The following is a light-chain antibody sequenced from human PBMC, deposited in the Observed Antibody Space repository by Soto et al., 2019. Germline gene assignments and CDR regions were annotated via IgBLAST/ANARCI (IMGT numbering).Light chain of an antibody. Sequence: DIQMTQSPSSLSASVGDRVTITCRARQSISSYLNWYQQKPGKAPKLLIYAAFSLQSGVPSRFSGSGSGTDFTLTISSLQPEDFAIYYCQQSYSNPPTFGQGTVLEIK. CDR3: QQSYSNPPT. V-gene: IGKV1-39*01. CDR2: AAF. CDR1: QSISSY. J-gene: IGKJ2*01.